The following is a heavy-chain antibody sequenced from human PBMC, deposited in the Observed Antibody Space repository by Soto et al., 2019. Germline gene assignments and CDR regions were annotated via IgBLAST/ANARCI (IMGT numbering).Heavy chain of an antibody. V-gene: IGHV3-66*01. D-gene: IGHD5-12*01. J-gene: IGHJ3*02. CDR3: ARDYRFNRVAPSFDI. CDR1: GFTVSSNY. CDR2: IYSAGST. Sequence: EVQLVESGGGLVQPGGSLRLSCAASGFTVSSNYMSWVRQAPGKGLECVSLIYSAGSTYYANSVKGRFTISRDTSKNTLYLQMNSLRAEDTAVYYCARDYRFNRVAPSFDIWGQGTRVTVSS.